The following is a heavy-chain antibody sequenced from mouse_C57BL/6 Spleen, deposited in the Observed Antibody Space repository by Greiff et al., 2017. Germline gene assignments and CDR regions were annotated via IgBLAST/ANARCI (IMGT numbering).Heavy chain of an antibody. V-gene: IGHV1-81*01. D-gene: IGHD2-4*01. Sequence: QVQLQQSGAELARPGASVKLSCKASGYTFTSYGISWVKQRTGQGLEGIGELYPRSGNTYYNEKFKGKATLTADKSSSTAYMELRSLTSEDSAVYFCAREGDYDEDYWGQGTTLTVSS. CDR3: AREGDYDEDY. J-gene: IGHJ2*01. CDR1: GYTFTSYG. CDR2: LYPRSGNT.